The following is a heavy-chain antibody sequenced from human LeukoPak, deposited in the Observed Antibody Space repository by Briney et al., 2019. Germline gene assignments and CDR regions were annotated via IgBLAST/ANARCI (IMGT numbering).Heavy chain of an antibody. J-gene: IGHJ5*02. CDR1: GFTFSSYE. Sequence: GSLRLSCAASGFTFSSYEMNWVRQPPGKGLEWIGSIYHSESTYYSPSLKSRVTMSVDTSKNQFSLTLTSVTAADTAVYYCARQGMIRGVIRWFAPWGRGTLVTVSS. D-gene: IGHD3-10*01. CDR2: IYHSEST. CDR3: ARQGMIRGVIRWFAP. V-gene: IGHV4-39*01.